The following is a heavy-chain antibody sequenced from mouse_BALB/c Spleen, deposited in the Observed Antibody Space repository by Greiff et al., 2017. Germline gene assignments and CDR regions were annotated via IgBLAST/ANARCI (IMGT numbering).Heavy chain of an antibody. J-gene: IGHJ1*01. CDR2: ISSGSSTI. Sequence: VQLKESGGGLVQPGGSRKLSCAASGFTFSSFGMHWVRQAPEKGLEWVAYISSGSSTIYYADTVKGRFTISRDNPKNTLFLQMTSLRSEDTAMYYCARSYYYGSRPYWYFDVWGAGTTVTVSS. CDR1: GFTFSSFG. V-gene: IGHV5-17*02. D-gene: IGHD1-1*01. CDR3: ARSYYYGSRPYWYFDV.